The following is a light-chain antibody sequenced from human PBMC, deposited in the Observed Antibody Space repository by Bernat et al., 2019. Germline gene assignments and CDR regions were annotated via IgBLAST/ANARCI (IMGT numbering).Light chain of an antibody. J-gene: IGLJ3*02. CDR1: SSDVGSNS. CDR3: ASWDDSLNGWV. V-gene: IGLV1-44*01. Sequence: QSVLTQPPSASGTPGQRVTISCSGSSSDVGSNSVTWYQQFPGTAPKVLMYATNQRPSGVPDRFSGSKSGTSASLAISGLQSDDEANYSCASWDDSLNGWVFGGGTRLTVL. CDR2: ATN.